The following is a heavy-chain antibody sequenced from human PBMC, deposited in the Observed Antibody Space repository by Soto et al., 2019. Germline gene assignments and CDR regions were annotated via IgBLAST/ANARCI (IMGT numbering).Heavy chain of an antibody. V-gene: IGHV3-30*18. CDR3: AKGQSPRLDAFDI. CDR1: GFTFSSYG. Sequence: QVQLVESGGGVVQPGRSLRLSCAASGFTFSSYGMHWVRQAPGKGLEWVAVISYDGSNKYYADSVKGRFTISRDNSKNPMYLQMNSLRAEDTAVYYCAKGQSPRLDAFDIWGQGTMVTVSS. J-gene: IGHJ3*02. CDR2: ISYDGSNK.